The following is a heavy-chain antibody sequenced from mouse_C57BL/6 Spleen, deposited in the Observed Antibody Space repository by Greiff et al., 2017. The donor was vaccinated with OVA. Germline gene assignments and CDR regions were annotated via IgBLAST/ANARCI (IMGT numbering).Heavy chain of an antibody. Sequence: QVQLKESGPELVKPGASVKISCKASGYAFSSSWMNWVKQRPGKGLEWIGRLYPGDGDTNYNGKFKGQATLTADKASSTAYMQLSSLTSEDSAVYFCARNDYGSRYDDAMDYWGQGTSVTVSS. J-gene: IGHJ4*01. CDR1: GYAFSSSW. V-gene: IGHV1-82*01. D-gene: IGHD1-1*01. CDR3: ARNDYGSRYDDAMDY. CDR2: LYPGDGDT.